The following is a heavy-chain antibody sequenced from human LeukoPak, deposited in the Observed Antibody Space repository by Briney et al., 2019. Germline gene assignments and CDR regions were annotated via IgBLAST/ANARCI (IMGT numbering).Heavy chain of an antibody. CDR2: ISGSGHTV. CDR3: ARIDSRGDCSFDY. V-gene: IGHV3-48*01. Sequence: PGGSLRLSCAASGFTFGFYNMNWVRQAPGKGLEWLSYISGSGHTVHYAESVKGRFTVSRDNAKKSLYLQMNSLRAEDTAVYYCARIDSRGDCSFDYWGQGTLVTVSS. J-gene: IGHJ4*02. D-gene: IGHD2-21*02. CDR1: GFTFGFYN.